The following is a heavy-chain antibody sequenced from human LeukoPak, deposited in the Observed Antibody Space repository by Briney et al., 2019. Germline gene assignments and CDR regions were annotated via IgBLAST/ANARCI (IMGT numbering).Heavy chain of an antibody. D-gene: IGHD3-9*01. Sequence: GGSLRLSCAISGFTFSSYAMSWVRQAPGKGLEWVSGIGASGGSTYYADSVKGRFTISRDNSKNTLYLQMNSLRTEDTAVYYCAKAEGYDILTGLDYWGQGTLVTVSS. CDR2: IGASGGST. J-gene: IGHJ4*02. CDR1: GFTFSSYA. V-gene: IGHV3-23*01. CDR3: AKAEGYDILTGLDY.